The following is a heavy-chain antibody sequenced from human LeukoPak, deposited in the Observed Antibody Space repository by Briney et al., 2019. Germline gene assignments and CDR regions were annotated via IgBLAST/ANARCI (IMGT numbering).Heavy chain of an antibody. CDR3: AKDQGIAALYNWFDP. CDR1: GFTFSSYT. J-gene: IGHJ5*02. V-gene: IGHV3-23*01. D-gene: IGHD6-13*01. Sequence: GGSLRLSCAASGFTFSSYTMDWVRQAPGKGLEWVSAISGSGGSTYYADSVKGRFTISRDNSKNTLYLQMNSLRAEDTAVYYCAKDQGIAALYNWFDPWGQGTLVTVSS. CDR2: ISGSGGST.